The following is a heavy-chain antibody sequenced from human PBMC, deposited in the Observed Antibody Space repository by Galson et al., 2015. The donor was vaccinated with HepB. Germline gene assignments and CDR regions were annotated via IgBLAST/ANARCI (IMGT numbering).Heavy chain of an antibody. CDR3: ARNRVVGATTSWFDP. Sequence: ALVKPTQTLTLTCTFSGFSLSTSGMCVSWIRQPPGKALEWLARIDWDDDKYYSTSLKTRLTISKDTSKNQVVLTMTNMDPVDTATYYCARNRVVGATTSWFDPWGQGTLVTVSS. V-gene: IGHV2-70*11. D-gene: IGHD1-26*01. J-gene: IGHJ5*02. CDR2: IDWDDDK. CDR1: GFSLSTSGMC.